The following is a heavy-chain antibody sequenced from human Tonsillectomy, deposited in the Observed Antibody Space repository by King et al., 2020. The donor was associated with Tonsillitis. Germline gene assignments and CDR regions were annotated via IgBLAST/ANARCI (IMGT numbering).Heavy chain of an antibody. CDR3: VLLWFGETSDY. CDR1: GFTFSSYA. Sequence: QLVQSGGGLVQPGGSLRLSCAASGFTFSSYAMSWVRQAPGKGLEWVSAISVSGGSTYYADSVKGRFTISRENSKNTLYLQMNSLRAADTAVYYCVLLWFGETSDYWGQGTLVTVSS. CDR2: ISVSGGST. J-gene: IGHJ4*02. V-gene: IGHV3-23*04. D-gene: IGHD3-10*01.